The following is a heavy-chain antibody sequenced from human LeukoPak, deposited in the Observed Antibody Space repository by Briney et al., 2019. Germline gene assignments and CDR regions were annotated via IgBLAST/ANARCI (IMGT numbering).Heavy chain of an antibody. CDR1: GYSISRGYY. D-gene: IGHD3-10*01. Sequence: SGTLSLTCGVSGYSISRGYYWGWIRQPPGKGLEWIGSIYHTGNTNYNPSLKSRVTISVDTSKNQFSLKVRSVTAADTAVYYCAGWFGELLSLFAYWGQGTLVTVSS. CDR3: AGWFGELLSLFAY. CDR2: IYHTGNT. J-gene: IGHJ4*02. V-gene: IGHV4-38-2*01.